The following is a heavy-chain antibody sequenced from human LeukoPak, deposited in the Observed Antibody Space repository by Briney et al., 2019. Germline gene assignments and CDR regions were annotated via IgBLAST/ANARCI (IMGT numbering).Heavy chain of an antibody. D-gene: IGHD1-26*01. Sequence: SETLSLTCAVYGGSFSGYYWSWIRQPPGKGLEWIGEINHSGSTNYNPSLKSRVTISVDTSKNQFSLKLSSVTAADTAVYYCARGVQSGSYFRNSDYWGQGTLVTVSS. J-gene: IGHJ4*02. CDR3: ARGVQSGSYFRNSDY. CDR2: INHSGST. V-gene: IGHV4-34*01. CDR1: GGSFSGYY.